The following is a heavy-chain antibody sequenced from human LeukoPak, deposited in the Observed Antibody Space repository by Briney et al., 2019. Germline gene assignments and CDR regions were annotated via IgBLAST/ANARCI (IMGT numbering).Heavy chain of an antibody. J-gene: IGHJ1*01. Sequence: GGSLRLSCAASGFTFDDYAMHWVRQAPGKGLEWVSGISWNSGSIGYADSVKGRFTISRDNAKNSLYLQMNSLRAEDTALYYCAKDSGSYSTGYFQHWGQGTLVTVSP. D-gene: IGHD1-26*01. CDR2: ISWNSGSI. CDR1: GFTFDDYA. V-gene: IGHV3-9*01. CDR3: AKDSGSYSTGYFQH.